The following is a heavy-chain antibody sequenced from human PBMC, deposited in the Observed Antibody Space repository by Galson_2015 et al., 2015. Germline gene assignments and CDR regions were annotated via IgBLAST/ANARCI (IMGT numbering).Heavy chain of an antibody. V-gene: IGHV3-53*01. CDR2: LSKTDTA. J-gene: IGHJ4*02. CDR3: ARGRGFIFDF. Sequence: SLRLSCAASGFIASSNYMAWFRQAPGKGLEWVSVLSKTDTAYYVDSVRGRFTISRDNSKNTVYLQMDYLTVDDTAVYYCARGRGFIFDFWGQGTLVTVSS. D-gene: IGHD3-10*01. CDR1: GFIASSNY.